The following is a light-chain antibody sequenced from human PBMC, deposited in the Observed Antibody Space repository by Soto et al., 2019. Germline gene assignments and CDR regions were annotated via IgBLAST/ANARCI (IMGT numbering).Light chain of an antibody. Sequence: QLVLTQSPSASASLGASVKLTCTLSSGHSSYAIAWYQQQPEKGPRYLMKLNSDGSHSKGDGIPDSFSGSSSGAERYLTIFSLQSEDEADYYCQTWGTGYWVFGGGTKLTVL. J-gene: IGLJ3*02. CDR2: LNSDGSH. CDR1: SGHSSYA. CDR3: QTWGTGYWV. V-gene: IGLV4-69*01.